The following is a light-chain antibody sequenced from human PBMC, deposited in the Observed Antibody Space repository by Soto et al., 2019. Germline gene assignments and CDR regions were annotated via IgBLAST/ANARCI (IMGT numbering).Light chain of an antibody. Sequence: DIQMTQSPSSVSASVGDRVTISCRASQDISSRLAWYQQKPGKAPELLIYGASNLQSGVPSRFSGSGSGTEFTLTISGLQPEYFGTYYFQQGNSLAITFGQGTRLEIK. J-gene: IGKJ5*01. CDR1: QDISSR. V-gene: IGKV1-12*01. CDR2: GAS. CDR3: QQGNSLAIT.